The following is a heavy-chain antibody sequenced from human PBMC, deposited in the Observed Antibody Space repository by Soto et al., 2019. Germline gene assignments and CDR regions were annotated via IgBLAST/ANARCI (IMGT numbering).Heavy chain of an antibody. CDR2: ISGSGGST. J-gene: IGHJ4*02. CDR1: GFTFSSYA. D-gene: IGHD6-13*01. CDR3: AKDIAAADNSYYFDY. Sequence: GSLRLSCAASGFTFSSYAMSWVRQAPGKGLEWVSAISGSGGSTYYADSVKGRFTISRDNSKNTLYLQMNSLRAEDTAVYYCAKDIAAADNSYYFDYWGQGTLVTVSS. V-gene: IGHV3-23*01.